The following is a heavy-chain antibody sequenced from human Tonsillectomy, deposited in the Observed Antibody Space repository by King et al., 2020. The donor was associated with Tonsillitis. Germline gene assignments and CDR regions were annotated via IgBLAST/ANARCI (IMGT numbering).Heavy chain of an antibody. CDR3: VPYYDVLTGFYPSWFDP. CDR2: ISSSSNYI. D-gene: IGHD3-9*01. J-gene: IGHJ5*02. CDR1: GFTFSSYS. Sequence: VQLVESGGGLVKPGGSLRLSCAASGFTFSSYSMNWVRQAPGKGLEWVSSISSSSNYIYYADSVRGRFTISRDNSKNSLYLKMNSLRDDDTAVYYCVPYYDVLTGFYPSWFDPWGQGTLVTVSS. V-gene: IGHV3-21*01.